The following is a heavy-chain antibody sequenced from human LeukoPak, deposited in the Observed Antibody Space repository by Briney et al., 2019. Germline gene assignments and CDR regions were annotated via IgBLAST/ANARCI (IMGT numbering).Heavy chain of an antibody. CDR1: GFTVSGDY. Sequence: GGSLRLSCVVSGFTVSGDYISWFRQAPGKGLEWVSVLYYGVSTFYKDSVKGRFTTSGDNFKNTVYLQMNSLTVEDTAIYYCGKDLSWGSTDYWGQGTLVTVSS. J-gene: IGHJ4*02. CDR3: GKDLSWGSTDY. V-gene: IGHV3-66*01. D-gene: IGHD3-16*01. CDR2: LYYGVST.